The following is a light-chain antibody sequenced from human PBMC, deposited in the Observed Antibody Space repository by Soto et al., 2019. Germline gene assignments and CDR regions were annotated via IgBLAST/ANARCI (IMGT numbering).Light chain of an antibody. Sequence: EIVLTQSPATLSLSPGERDTLSCRASQSVSSYLAWYQQKPGQAPRLLIYDASKRATGIPARFSGSGSGTDFPLTISSLEPEDFAVYYCQQRSNWPPEVTFGPGTKVDIK. V-gene: IGKV3-11*01. CDR1: QSVSSY. CDR3: QQRSNWPPEVT. J-gene: IGKJ3*01. CDR2: DAS.